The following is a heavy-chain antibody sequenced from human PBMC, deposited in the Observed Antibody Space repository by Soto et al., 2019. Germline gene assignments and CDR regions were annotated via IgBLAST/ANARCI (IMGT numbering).Heavy chain of an antibody. CDR3: ARLPGITVTTELFDY. J-gene: IGHJ4*02. V-gene: IGHV3-7*05. CDR1: GFTFNKFW. D-gene: IGHD4-17*01. Sequence: GGSLRLSCAASGFTFNKFWMTWVRQAPGKGLEWVANINRDGSENYYVESVKGRFTISRDNARNSLHLQMNSLRAEDTAVYFCARLPGITVTTELFDYWGQGTQVTVSS. CDR2: INRDGSEN.